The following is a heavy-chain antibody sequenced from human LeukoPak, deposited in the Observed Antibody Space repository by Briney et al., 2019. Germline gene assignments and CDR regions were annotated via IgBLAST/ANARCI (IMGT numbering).Heavy chain of an antibody. CDR3: ARDLGYSSSRVENWFDP. CDR1: GGSISSYY. Sequence: SETLSLTCTVSGGSISSYYWSWIRQPPGKGLEWIGYIYYSGSTNYNPSLKGRVTISVDTSKNQFSLKLSSVTAADTAVYYCARDLGYSSSRVENWFDPWGQGTLVTVSS. V-gene: IGHV4-59*01. D-gene: IGHD6-13*01. J-gene: IGHJ5*02. CDR2: IYYSGST.